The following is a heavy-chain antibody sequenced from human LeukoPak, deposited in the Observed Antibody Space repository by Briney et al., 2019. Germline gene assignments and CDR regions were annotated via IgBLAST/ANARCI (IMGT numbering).Heavy chain of an antibody. J-gene: IGHJ5*02. CDR2: IYCSGST. CDR3: ARVIRRGGSGSYLGPTPDFDP. Sequence: PSETLSLTCTVSGGSISSSSYYWGWIRQPPGKGLEWIGSIYCSGSTYYNPSLKSRVTISVDTSKNQFSLKLSSVTAADTAVYYCARVIRRGGSGSYLGPTPDFDPWGQGTLVTVSS. V-gene: IGHV4-39*07. CDR1: GGSISSSSYY. D-gene: IGHD3-10*01.